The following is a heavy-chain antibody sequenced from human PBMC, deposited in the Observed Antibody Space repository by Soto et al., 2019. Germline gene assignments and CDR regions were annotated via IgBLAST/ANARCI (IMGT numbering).Heavy chain of an antibody. Sequence: QVQLVQSGAEVKKPGASVKVSCTTSGYTFTLFGITWLRQAPGQGLEWMGWISPYNGDTKYAEKLEGRVTLTTDTSTDTAYMELTSLTSDYTAEYYCARGGQYRYFDYWGQGTLVTVSS. CDR3: ARGGQYRYFDY. V-gene: IGHV1-18*01. J-gene: IGHJ4*02. CDR2: ISPYNGDT. CDR1: GYTFTLFG. D-gene: IGHD2-2*02.